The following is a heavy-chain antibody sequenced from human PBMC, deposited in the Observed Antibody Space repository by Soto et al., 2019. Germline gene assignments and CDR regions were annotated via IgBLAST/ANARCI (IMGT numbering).Heavy chain of an antibody. J-gene: IGHJ4*02. CDR3: ARVVLRYFDWLHNDY. CDR1: GYTFTSYG. D-gene: IGHD3-9*01. CDR2: ISAYNGNT. Sequence: ASVKVSCKASGYTFTSYGISWVRQAPGQGLEWMGWISAYNGNTNYAQKLQGRVTMTTDTSTSTAYMELRSLRSDDTAVYYCARVVLRYFDWLHNDYWGQGTLVTVSS. V-gene: IGHV1-18*01.